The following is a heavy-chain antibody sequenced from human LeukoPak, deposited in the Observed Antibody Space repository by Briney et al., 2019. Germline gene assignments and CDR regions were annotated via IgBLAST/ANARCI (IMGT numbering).Heavy chain of an antibody. J-gene: IGHJ4*02. Sequence: PGGSLRLSCAASGFTFDDYAMHWVRQAPGKGLEWVSGISWNSGSIGYADSVKGRFTISRDNSKNTLYLQMNNLRAEDTALYYCAKISGYYPFDYWGQGTLVTVSS. CDR2: ISWNSGSI. CDR3: AKISGYYPFDY. V-gene: IGHV3-9*01. D-gene: IGHD3-22*01. CDR1: GFTFDDYA.